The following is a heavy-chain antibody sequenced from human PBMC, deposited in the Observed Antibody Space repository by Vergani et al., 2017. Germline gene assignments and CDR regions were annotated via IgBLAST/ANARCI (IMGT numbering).Heavy chain of an antibody. CDR2: INPKNGLT. Sequence: QVQLVHSGAEVKRPGASVKVSCKASGYTFTGYYLHWVRLAPGQGLEWMGWINPKNGLTKYAQRFQGRVSLTRDTSITTAFMELSSLRSDDTAMYYCTSFPTETSEYYDSTGYYHRFFEKWGQGTLVTVSS. D-gene: IGHD3-16*01. J-gene: IGHJ4*02. V-gene: IGHV1-2*02. CDR1: GYTFTGYY. CDR3: TSFPTETSEYYDSTGYYHRFFEK.